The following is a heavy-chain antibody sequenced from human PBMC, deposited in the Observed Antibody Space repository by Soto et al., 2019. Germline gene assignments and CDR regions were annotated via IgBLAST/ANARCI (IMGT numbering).Heavy chain of an antibody. Sequence: ASVKVSCKTSGYTFTYFYIHWVRLAPGQGLEWMGWINPKNGGTSHAQKFQGRVTMTRDSSISTVYMELNSLTSDDRAIYYCARRDSCGSFVFWGKRIMVTVSS. V-gene: IGHV1-2*02. D-gene: IGHD3-22*01. CDR2: INPKNGGT. CDR1: GYTFTYFY. J-gene: IGHJ4*02. CDR3: ARRDSCGSFVF.